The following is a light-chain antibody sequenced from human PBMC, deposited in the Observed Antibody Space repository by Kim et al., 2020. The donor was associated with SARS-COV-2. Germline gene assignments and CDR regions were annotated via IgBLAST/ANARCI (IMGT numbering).Light chain of an antibody. Sequence: SSELTQDPAVSVALGQTVRITCQGDSLRSYYASWYQQKPGQAPVRVIYGKNNRPSGIPDRFSGSSSGNTASLTITGAQAEDEADYYCNSWDSSGNHNWVFGGGTKRTVL. J-gene: IGLJ3*02. CDR1: SLRSYY. V-gene: IGLV3-19*02. CDR2: GKN. CDR3: NSWDSSGNHNWV.